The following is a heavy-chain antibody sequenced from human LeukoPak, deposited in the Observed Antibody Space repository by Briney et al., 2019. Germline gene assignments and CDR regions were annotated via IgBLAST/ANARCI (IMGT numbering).Heavy chain of an antibody. CDR1: GFTFSSYA. D-gene: IGHD4-11*01. Sequence: GGSLRLSCAASGFTFSSYAMHWVRQAPGKGLEWVAVISYDGSNKYYADSVKGRFTISRDNSKNTLYLQMNSLSAEDTAVYYCAKSLLTTATGTGRAFDIWGQGTMVTVSS. J-gene: IGHJ3*02. V-gene: IGHV3-30-3*02. CDR3: AKSLLTTATGTGRAFDI. CDR2: ISYDGSNK.